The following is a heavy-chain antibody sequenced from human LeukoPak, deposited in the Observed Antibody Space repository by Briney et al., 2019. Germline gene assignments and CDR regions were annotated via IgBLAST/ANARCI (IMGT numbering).Heavy chain of an antibody. CDR2: IYYSGST. V-gene: IGHV4-59*01. J-gene: IGHJ5*02. Sequence: PSETLSLTCTVSGGSISSYYWSWIRQPPGKGLEWIGYIYYSGSTNYNPSLKSRVTISVDTSKDQFSLKLSSVTAADTAVYYCARGRLYSSLNWFDPWGQGTLVTVSS. CDR1: GGSISSYY. D-gene: IGHD6-13*01. CDR3: ARGRLYSSLNWFDP.